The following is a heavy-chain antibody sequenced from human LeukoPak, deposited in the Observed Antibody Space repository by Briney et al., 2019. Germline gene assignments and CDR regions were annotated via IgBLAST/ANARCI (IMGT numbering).Heavy chain of an antibody. D-gene: IGHD5-24*01. CDR3: ARRRDGYNPELDY. CDR2: ISNDGIRK. Sequence: PGGSLRLSCAASGFTFSRSAMHWVRQPPGKGLEWVAVISNDGIRKFHADSVKGRFTISRDNSKNTLHLQMDSLKTEDTAVYYCARRRDGYNPELDYWGQGTLVTVSS. J-gene: IGHJ4*02. V-gene: IGHV3-30-3*01. CDR1: GFTFSRSA.